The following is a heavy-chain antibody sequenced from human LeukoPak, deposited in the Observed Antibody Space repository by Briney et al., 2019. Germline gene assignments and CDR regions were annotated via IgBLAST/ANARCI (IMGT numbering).Heavy chain of an antibody. CDR3: ARVSTDILTGYLTFDY. D-gene: IGHD3-9*01. CDR1: GYTFTSYA. J-gene: IGHJ4*02. V-gene: IGHV1-3*01. CDR2: INAGNGNT. Sequence: ASVKVSCKASGYTFTSYAMHWARQAPGQRLEWMGWINAGNGNTKYSQKFQGRVTITRDTSASTAYMELSSLRSEDTAVYYCARVSTDILTGYLTFDYWGQGTLVTVSS.